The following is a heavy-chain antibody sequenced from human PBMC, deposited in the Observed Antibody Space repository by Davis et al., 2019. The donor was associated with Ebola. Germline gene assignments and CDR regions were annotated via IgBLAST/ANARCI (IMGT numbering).Heavy chain of an antibody. D-gene: IGHD3-9*01. J-gene: IGHJ4*02. Sequence: GGSLRLSCAASGFTFSSYGMHWVRQAPGKGLEWVANIKQDGSEKYYVDSVKGRFTISRDNAKNSLYLQMNSLRAEDTAVYYCARPTYDILTGYLNYWGQGTLVTVSS. CDR1: GFTFSSYG. V-gene: IGHV3-7*01. CDR2: IKQDGSEK. CDR3: ARPTYDILTGYLNY.